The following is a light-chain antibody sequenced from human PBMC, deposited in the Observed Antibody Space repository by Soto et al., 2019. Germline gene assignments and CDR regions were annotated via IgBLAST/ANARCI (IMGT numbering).Light chain of an antibody. J-gene: IGLJ1*01. CDR2: DVS. CDR3: ISYTSSSLYV. V-gene: IGLV2-14*01. Sequence: QSALTQPASVSGSPGQSITISCTGTSRDVGGYNYVSWYQQHPGKAPELMIHDVSNRPSGVSNRFSGSKPGNTASLTISGLQAEDEAEYYCISYTSSSLYVFGTGTKLTVL. CDR1: SRDVGGYNY.